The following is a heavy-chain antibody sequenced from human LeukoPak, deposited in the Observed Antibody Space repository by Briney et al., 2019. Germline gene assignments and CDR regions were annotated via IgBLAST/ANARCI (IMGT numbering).Heavy chain of an antibody. CDR3: AGGRPTASDY. Sequence: PGGSLRLSCAASGFTFSNNWMHWVRQAPGRGLVWVSRITDDGSSTSYADSVKGRFTVSRDNAKNTLYLQMNSLRAEDTAVYYCAGGRPTASDYWGQGTLVTVSS. CDR1: GFTFSNNW. CDR2: ITDDGSST. D-gene: IGHD2-21*02. J-gene: IGHJ4*02. V-gene: IGHV3-74*01.